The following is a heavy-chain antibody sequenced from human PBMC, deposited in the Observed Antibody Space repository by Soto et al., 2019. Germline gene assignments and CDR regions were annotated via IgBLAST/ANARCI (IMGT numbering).Heavy chain of an antibody. CDR3: AHIPNYYQYDWFDP. CDR1: GFSLTTRGVG. CDR2: IYWADDK. V-gene: IGHV2-5*02. Sequence: QITLKESGPTLVKPTQPLTLTCTFSGFSLTTRGVGVGWIRQPPGKALECLALIYWADDKRYSPSLQSRLSITKDTSKNQVVLTMTNVDPVDTATYYCAHIPNYYQYDWFDPRGQGTLVSVSS. J-gene: IGHJ5*02. D-gene: IGHD3-16*01.